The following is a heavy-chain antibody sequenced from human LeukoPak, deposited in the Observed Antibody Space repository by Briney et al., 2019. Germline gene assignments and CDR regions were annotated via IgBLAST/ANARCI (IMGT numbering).Heavy chain of an antibody. Sequence: GGSLRLSCAASGFTFSSYGMSWVRQAPGKGLEWVSAISTDAGETHYADSVKGRFTISRDNSKNTVSLQMSSLRAEGTALYYCAKGSGNGYGSGPFDYWGQGTLVTVSS. CDR3: AKGSGNGYGSGPFDY. D-gene: IGHD3-10*01. CDR1: GFTFSSYG. V-gene: IGHV3-23*01. J-gene: IGHJ4*02. CDR2: ISTDAGET.